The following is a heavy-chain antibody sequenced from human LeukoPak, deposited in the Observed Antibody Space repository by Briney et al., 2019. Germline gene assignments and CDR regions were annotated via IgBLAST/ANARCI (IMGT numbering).Heavy chain of an antibody. J-gene: IGHJ4*02. CDR3: AKRGYDSSGYSDY. Sequence: GGSLRLSCAASGFTFSSYAMSWVRQAPGKGLEWVSAISGSGGSTYYADFVKGRFTISRDNSKNTLYLQMNSLRAEDTAVYYCAKRGYDSSGYSDYWGQGTLVTVSS. V-gene: IGHV3-23*01. D-gene: IGHD3-22*01. CDR2: ISGSGGST. CDR1: GFTFSSYA.